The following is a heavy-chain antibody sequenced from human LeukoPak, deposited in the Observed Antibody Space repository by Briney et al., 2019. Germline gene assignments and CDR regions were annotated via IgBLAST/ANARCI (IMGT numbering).Heavy chain of an antibody. V-gene: IGHV3-9*01. CDR3: AKDISQLGMDWYFDL. D-gene: IGHD2-2*01. CDR1: GFTFDDYA. J-gene: IGHJ2*01. CDR2: ISWNSGSI. Sequence: QPGRSLRLSCAASGFTFDDYAMHWVRQAPGKGLEWVSGISWNSGSIGYADSVKGRFTISRDNAKNSLYLQMNSLRAEDTALYYCAKDISQLGMDWYFDLWGRGTLVTVSS.